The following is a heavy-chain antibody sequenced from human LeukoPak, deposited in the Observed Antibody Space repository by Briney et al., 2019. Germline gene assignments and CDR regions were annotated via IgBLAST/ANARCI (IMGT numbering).Heavy chain of an antibody. J-gene: IGHJ3*02. Sequence: GASVKVSCKVSGYTLTELSMHWVRQAPGKGLEWMGIINPTDGASTFAQKFQGRVTMTGDTSTSTVYMDLSTLRNEDTAVYYCARDGGGGGSPWAFDMWGRGTMVTVSS. CDR1: GYTLTELS. CDR3: ARDGGGGGSPWAFDM. D-gene: IGHD3-10*01. V-gene: IGHV1-46*01. CDR2: INPTDGAS.